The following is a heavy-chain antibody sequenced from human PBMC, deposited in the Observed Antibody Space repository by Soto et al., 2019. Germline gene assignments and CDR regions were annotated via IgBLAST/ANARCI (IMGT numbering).Heavy chain of an antibody. D-gene: IGHD5-18*01. CDR2: IYYSGST. CDR1: GGSISSYY. J-gene: IGHJ4*02. Sequence: PSETLSLTCTVSGGSISSYYWSWIRQPPGKGLEWIGYIYYSGSTNYNPSLKSRVTISVDTSKNQFSLKLSSVTAADTAVYYCARGVGGYNYGYFDYWGQGTLVTVSS. CDR3: ARGVGGYNYGYFDY. V-gene: IGHV4-59*01.